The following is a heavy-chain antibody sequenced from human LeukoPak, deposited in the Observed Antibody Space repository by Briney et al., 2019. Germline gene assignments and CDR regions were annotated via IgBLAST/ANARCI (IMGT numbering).Heavy chain of an antibody. CDR2: IYSGGGT. D-gene: IGHD2-21*01. CDR1: GFMFSSNW. V-gene: IGHV3-53*01. Sequence: GGSLRLSCAASGFMFSSNWMSWVRQAPGKGLEWVSVIYSGGGTSYADSVKGRFTISRDNSENTLYLQMNSLRAEDTAVYYCARSHIVVAENHGMDVWGQGTTVTVSS. CDR3: ARSHIVVAENHGMDV. J-gene: IGHJ6*02.